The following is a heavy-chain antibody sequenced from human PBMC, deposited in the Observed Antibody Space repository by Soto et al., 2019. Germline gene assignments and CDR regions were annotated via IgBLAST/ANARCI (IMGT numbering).Heavy chain of an antibody. J-gene: IGHJ4*02. D-gene: IGHD3-10*01. V-gene: IGHV3-23*01. CDR2: ISGSGGSA. Sequence: EVQLLESGGGLVQPGGSLRLSCVASGFTFRIYAMSWVRQAPGKGLEWVSVISGSGGSASHADSVEGRFTISRDNSKNTLYLQMNSLRAEDTAVYYCAKGLGEYFGSGYSLFDYWGQGTLVTVSS. CDR1: GFTFRIYA. CDR3: AKGLGEYFGSGYSLFDY.